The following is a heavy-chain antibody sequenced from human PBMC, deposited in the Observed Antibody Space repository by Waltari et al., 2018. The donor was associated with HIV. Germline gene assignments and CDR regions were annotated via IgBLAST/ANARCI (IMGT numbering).Heavy chain of an antibody. CDR2: MKPNSGNT. V-gene: IGHV1-8*01. J-gene: IGHJ4*02. CDR1: GYTFTSYD. CDR3: ARGSGRGYCSSTSCLFDY. D-gene: IGHD2-2*01. Sequence: QVQLVQSGAEVKKPGASVKVSCKASGYTFTSYDINWVRQATGQGLEWMGWMKPNSGNTGYAQKFQGRVTMTRNTSISTAYMELSSLRSEDTAVYYCARGSGRGYCSSTSCLFDYWGQGTLVTVSS.